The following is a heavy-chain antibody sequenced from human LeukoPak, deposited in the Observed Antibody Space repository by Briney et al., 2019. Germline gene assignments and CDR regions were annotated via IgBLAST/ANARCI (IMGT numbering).Heavy chain of an antibody. CDR1: GFTFSSYA. CDR3: AKPKGISPDY. D-gene: IGHD2-15*01. Sequence: PGGSLRLSCAASGFTFSSYAMSWVRQAPGKGLERVSGISGSGNSTYYVDFVKGRFTISRDNSRNTLYLQMNSLRAEDTAVYYCAKPKGISPDYWGQGTLVTVSS. CDR2: ISGSGNST. V-gene: IGHV3-23*01. J-gene: IGHJ4*02.